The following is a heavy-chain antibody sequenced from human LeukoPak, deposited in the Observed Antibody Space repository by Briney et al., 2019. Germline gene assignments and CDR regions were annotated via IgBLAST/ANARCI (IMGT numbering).Heavy chain of an antibody. CDR3: ARAAARDYYYDSSGYYDY. J-gene: IGHJ4*02. CDR1: NGSMSSYF. V-gene: IGHV4-59*01. CDR2: IYYSGSA. Sequence: SETLSLTCTVSNGSMSSYFWSWIRQPPGKGLEWIGYIYYSGSANFNPSLKSRVTISVDTSKNQFSLKLSSATAADTAVYYCARAAARDYYYDSSGYYDYWGQGTLVTVSS. D-gene: IGHD3-22*01.